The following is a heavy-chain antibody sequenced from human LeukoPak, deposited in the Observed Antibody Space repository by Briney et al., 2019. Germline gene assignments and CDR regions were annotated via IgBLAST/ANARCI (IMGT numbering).Heavy chain of an antibody. CDR2: IRYDGSNK. D-gene: IGHD1-26*01. CDR3: ARHHRPYSGIDY. V-gene: IGHV3-30*02. CDR1: GFTFSSYG. Sequence: PGGSLRLSCAASGFTFSSYGMHWVRQAPGKGLEWVAFIRYDGSNKYYADSVKGRFTISRDNSKNTLYLQMNSLRAEDTAVYYCARHHRPYSGIDYWGQGTLITVSS. J-gene: IGHJ4*02.